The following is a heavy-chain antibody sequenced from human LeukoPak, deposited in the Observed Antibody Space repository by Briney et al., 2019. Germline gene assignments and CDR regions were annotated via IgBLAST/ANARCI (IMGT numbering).Heavy chain of an antibody. CDR2: IWYDGSNK. D-gene: IGHD7-27*01. V-gene: IGHV3-33*01. Sequence: GGSLRLSCAASGLTLSTYGIHWVRKAQGKGLEWLAVIWYDGSNKYYADSVKGRFTVSRDNSKNTLYLQMNSLRAEDTAVYYCARGLGLWYFDLWGRGTLVTVSS. CDR1: GLTLSTYG. CDR3: ARGLGLWYFDL. J-gene: IGHJ2*01.